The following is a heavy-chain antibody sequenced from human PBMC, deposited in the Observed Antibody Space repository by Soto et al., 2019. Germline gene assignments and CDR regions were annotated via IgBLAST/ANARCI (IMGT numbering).Heavy chain of an antibody. D-gene: IGHD5-18*01. CDR1: GFTFSSYS. CDR2: ISSSSSYI. Sequence: EVQLVESGGGLVKTGGSLRLSCAASGFTFSSYSMNWVRQAPGKGLEWVSSISSSSSYIYYADSVKGRFTISRDNAKNSLYLQMNSLRAEDTAVYYCAPPTRVDTAMDYDAFDIWGQGTMVTVSS. CDR3: APPTRVDTAMDYDAFDI. J-gene: IGHJ3*02. V-gene: IGHV3-21*01.